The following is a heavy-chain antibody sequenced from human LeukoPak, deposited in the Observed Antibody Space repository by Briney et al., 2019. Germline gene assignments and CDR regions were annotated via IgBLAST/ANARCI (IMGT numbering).Heavy chain of an antibody. CDR1: GFTVSSNY. D-gene: IGHD1/OR15-1a*01. J-gene: IGHJ6*02. CDR3: ARDLRREQRGMDV. V-gene: IGHV3-66*01. CDR2: IYSGGST. Sequence: PGGSLRLSCAASGFTVSSNYMSWVRQAPGKGLEWVSIIYSGGSTYYADSVKGRFTISRDNSKNTLYLQMNSLRAEDTAVYYCARDLRREQRGMDVWGQGTTVTVSS.